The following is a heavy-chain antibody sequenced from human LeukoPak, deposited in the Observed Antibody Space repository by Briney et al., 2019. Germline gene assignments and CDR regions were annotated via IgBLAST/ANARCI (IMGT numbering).Heavy chain of an antibody. V-gene: IGHV4-39*07. CDR1: GGSISSNSYY. J-gene: IGHJ5*02. Sequence: PSETLSLTCTVSGGSISSNSYYWGWIRQPPGKGLEWIGTIFYSGSTYYNPSLKSRVTISVDTSKNQFSLKLSSVTAADTAVYYCARSSGTPYSSSWYFAVWFDPWGQGTLVTVSS. CDR2: IFYSGST. D-gene: IGHD6-13*01. CDR3: ARSSGTPYSSSWYFAVWFDP.